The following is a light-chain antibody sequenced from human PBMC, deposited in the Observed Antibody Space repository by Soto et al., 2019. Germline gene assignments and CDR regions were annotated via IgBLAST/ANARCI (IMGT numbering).Light chain of an antibody. J-gene: IGKJ5*01. Sequence: DIQMTQSPSSVSASVGDRVTITCRASQGISNWLAWYQKKPGKAPKFLIYAASSLRSGVPSRFSGTGSGTEFTLTISSLQPEDFATYYCQQGNSFPITFGQGTGLEIK. CDR1: QGISNW. CDR3: QQGNSFPIT. CDR2: AAS. V-gene: IGKV1-12*01.